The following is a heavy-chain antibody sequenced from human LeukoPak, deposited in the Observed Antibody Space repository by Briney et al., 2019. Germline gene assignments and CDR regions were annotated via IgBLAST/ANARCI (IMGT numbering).Heavy chain of an antibody. Sequence: PGGSLRLSCAASGFTFSSYWMSWVRQAPGKGLEWVANIKQDGSEKYYVDSVKGRFTISRDNAKNSLYLQLSSLRAEDTAVYYCARERVGYCSGGSCYPYYYDYWGQGTLVTVSS. J-gene: IGHJ4*02. CDR2: IKQDGSEK. CDR1: GFTFSSYW. D-gene: IGHD2-15*01. CDR3: ARERVGYCSGGSCYPYYYDY. V-gene: IGHV3-7*03.